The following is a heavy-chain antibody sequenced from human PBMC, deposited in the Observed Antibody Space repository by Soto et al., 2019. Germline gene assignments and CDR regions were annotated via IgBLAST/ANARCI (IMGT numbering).Heavy chain of an antibody. Sequence: SETLSLTCTVSGGSISSYYWNWIREPPRKGLEWIGYIYYSGSTNYNPSLKSRVTISVDTSKNQFSLKLSSVTAADTAVYYCARAGYSYGQGWFDPWGQGTLVTVSS. J-gene: IGHJ5*02. CDR3: ARAGYSYGQGWFDP. CDR1: GGSISSYY. CDR2: IYYSGST. V-gene: IGHV4-59*01. D-gene: IGHD5-18*01.